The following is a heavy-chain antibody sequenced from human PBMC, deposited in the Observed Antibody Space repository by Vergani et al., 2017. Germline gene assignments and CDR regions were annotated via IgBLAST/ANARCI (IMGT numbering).Heavy chain of an antibody. CDR1: GYTFTSYG. CDR3: ARDPRDCGGDCYPKAFDI. J-gene: IGHJ3*02. CDR2: ISAYNGNT. V-gene: IGHV1-18*01. Sequence: QVQLVQSGAEVKKPGASVKVSCKASGYTFTSYGISWVRQAPGQGLEWMGWISAYNGNTNYAQKLQGRVTMTTDTSTSTAYMELRSLRSDDTAVYYCARDPRDCGGDCYPKAFDIWGQGTMVTVSS. D-gene: IGHD2-21*02.